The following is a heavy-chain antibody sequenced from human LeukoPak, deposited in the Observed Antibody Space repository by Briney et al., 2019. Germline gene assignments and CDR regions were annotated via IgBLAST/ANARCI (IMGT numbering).Heavy chain of an antibody. CDR1: GYTFTGYY. J-gene: IGHJ4*02. CDR3: ARLELGQLVQKTPFDY. V-gene: IGHV1-2*02. CDR2: INPNSGST. Sequence: ASVKVSCKASGYTFTGYYMHWVRQAPGQGLEWMGWINPNSGSTNYAQKFQGRVTMTRDTSISTAYMELSRLRSDDTAVYYCARLELGQLVQKTPFDYWGQGTLVTVSS. D-gene: IGHD6-13*01.